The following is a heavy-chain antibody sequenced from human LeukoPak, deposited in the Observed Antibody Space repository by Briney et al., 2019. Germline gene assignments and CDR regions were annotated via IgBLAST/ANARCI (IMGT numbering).Heavy chain of an antibody. Sequence: KPSETLSLTCAVYGGSFSGYYWSWIRQPPGKGLEWIGEINHSGSTNYNPSLRSRVTISVDTSKNQFSLKLSSVTAADTAVYYCARNYYDGSGYQNHDYWGQGTLVTASS. V-gene: IGHV4-34*01. CDR1: GGSFSGYY. CDR2: INHSGST. J-gene: IGHJ4*02. D-gene: IGHD3-22*01. CDR3: ARNYYDGSGYQNHDY.